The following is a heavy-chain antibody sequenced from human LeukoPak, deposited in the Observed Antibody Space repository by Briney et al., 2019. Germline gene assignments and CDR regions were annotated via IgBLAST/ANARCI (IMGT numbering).Heavy chain of an antibody. CDR3: ARRFLWIQPAFDY. V-gene: IGHV5-51*01. Sequence: GESLKISCKGSGYSFTSYWIGWVRQMPGKGLEWMGIICPGDSDTRYSPSFQGQVTISADKSISTAYLQWSSLKASDTAMYYCARRFLWIQPAFDYWGQGTLVTVSS. J-gene: IGHJ4*02. CDR1: GYSFTSYW. D-gene: IGHD5-18*01. CDR2: ICPGDSDT.